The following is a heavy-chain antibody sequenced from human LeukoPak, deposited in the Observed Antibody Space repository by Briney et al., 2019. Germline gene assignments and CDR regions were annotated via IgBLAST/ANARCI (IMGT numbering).Heavy chain of an antibody. CDR2: IYYSGST. CDR3: ARLVVVAATSTVAGDWFDP. J-gene: IGHJ5*02. V-gene: IGHV4-59*08. Sequence: SETLFLTCTVSGGSISSYYWSWIRQPPGKGLEWIGYIYYSGSTNYNPSLKSRVTISVDTSKNQFSLKLSSVTAADTAVYYCARLVVVAATSTVAGDWFDPWGQGTLVTVSS. D-gene: IGHD2-15*01. CDR1: GGSISSYY.